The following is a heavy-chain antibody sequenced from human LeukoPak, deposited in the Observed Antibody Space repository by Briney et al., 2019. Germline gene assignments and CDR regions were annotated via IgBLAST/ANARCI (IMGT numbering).Heavy chain of an antibody. CDR3: ARRGSSGRSFDY. V-gene: IGHV4-39*01. J-gene: IGHJ4*02. CDR2: IYNSGST. Sequence: SATLSLTCTVSGGSVSSSSYYWGWIRQPPGKGLEWVGCIYNSGSTYYDPSLKSRVTISVDTSKNQVSLKVNSVTAADTAVYYCARRGSSGRSFDYWGQGTLVTVSS. D-gene: IGHD6-25*01. CDR1: GGSVSSSSYY.